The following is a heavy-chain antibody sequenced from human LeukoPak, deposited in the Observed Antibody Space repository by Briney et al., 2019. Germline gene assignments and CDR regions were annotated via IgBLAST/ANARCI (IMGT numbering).Heavy chain of an antibody. Sequence: GGSLRLSCAASGFTFSSYGMHWVCQAPGKGLEWVAVIWYDGSNKYYADSVKGRFTISRDNSKNTLYLQMNSLRAEDTAVYYCANADGYYGSGSYDYLGQGTLVTVSS. V-gene: IGHV3-33*06. D-gene: IGHD3-10*01. J-gene: IGHJ4*02. CDR2: IWYDGSNK. CDR1: GFTFSSYG. CDR3: ANADGYYGSGSYDY.